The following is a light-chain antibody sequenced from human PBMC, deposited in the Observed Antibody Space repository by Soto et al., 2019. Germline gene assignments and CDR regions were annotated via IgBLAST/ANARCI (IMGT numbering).Light chain of an antibody. V-gene: IGKV1-39*01. CDR2: AAS. CDR3: QQSYSTPYT. J-gene: IGKJ2*01. CDR1: QSISSY. Sequence: DIQMTQSPSSLSASVGDRVTITCRASQSISSYLNWYQQKPGKAPKLLIYAASSLQSGVPSRFSVSGSGTDFTLTISSLQPEDFATYHCQQSYSTPYTFGQGTKLEIK.